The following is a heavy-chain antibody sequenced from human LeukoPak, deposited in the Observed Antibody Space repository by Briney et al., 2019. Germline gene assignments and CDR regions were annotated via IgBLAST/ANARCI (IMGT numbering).Heavy chain of an antibody. CDR1: GFTASSNC. CDR3: ARDAPGYSYGTFDY. J-gene: IGHJ4*02. V-gene: IGHV3-30*03. CDR2: ISYHGSNK. Sequence: GGSLRLSSAASGFTASSNCMSWPRQAPGQGLEWVAVISYHGSNKYYAESVKGRFTISRDNSKNTLYLQMNSLRAEDTAVYYCARDAPGYSYGTFDYWGQGTLVTVSS. D-gene: IGHD5-18*01.